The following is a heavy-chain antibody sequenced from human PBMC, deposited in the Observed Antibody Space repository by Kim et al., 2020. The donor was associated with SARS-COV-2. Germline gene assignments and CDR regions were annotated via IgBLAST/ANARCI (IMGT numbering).Heavy chain of an antibody. CDR3: ARDRDLGQLAPPSSYYG. D-gene: IGHD6-6*01. Sequence: GGSLRLSCAASGFAFSDYYMNWVRQAPGKGLEWVSFISSIGPHTFYADSVRGRFTISRDNAKNSLYLQMDGLRVEDTAVYYCARDRDLGQLAPPSSYYG. J-gene: IGHJ6*01. CDR2: ISSIGPHT. CDR1: GFAFSDYY. V-gene: IGHV3-11*06.